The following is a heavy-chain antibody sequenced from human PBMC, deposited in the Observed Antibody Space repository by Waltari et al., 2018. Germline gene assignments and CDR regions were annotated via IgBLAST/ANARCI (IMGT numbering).Heavy chain of an antibody. CDR3: ATLPIPLELWYFDL. D-gene: IGHD1-7*01. V-gene: IGHV4-39*01. J-gene: IGHJ2*01. CDR1: GVAISTRRYY. Sequence: QLQLQESGPGLVNPSETLSLTCTVSGVAISTRRYYWGGIRQPPGKGLDWIGILHYGGSSYFNPSLKSRVTISVDTSKNQFSLNLTSVTAADTAVYYCATLPIPLELWYFDLWGRGTLVTVSS. CDR2: LHYGGSS.